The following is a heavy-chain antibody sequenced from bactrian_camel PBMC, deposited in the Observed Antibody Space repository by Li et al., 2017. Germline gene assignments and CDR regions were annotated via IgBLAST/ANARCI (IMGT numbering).Heavy chain of an antibody. Sequence: HVQLVESGGGSVQAGGSLKLSCAASGYMFSSCGMGWYRQVPGKERELVSAIRSDGTSYADSVKGRFTISQDNAKNTVYLQMKSLKPEDTAMYYCYLLRDPIERAYWGQGTQVTVS. CDR3: YLLRDPIERAY. V-gene: IGHV3S53*01. CDR2: IRSDGT. J-gene: IGHJ4*01. CDR1: GYMFSSCG.